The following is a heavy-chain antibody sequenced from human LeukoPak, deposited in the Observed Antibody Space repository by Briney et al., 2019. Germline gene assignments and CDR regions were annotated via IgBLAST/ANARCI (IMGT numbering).Heavy chain of an antibody. J-gene: IGHJ5*02. D-gene: IGHD2-2*01. CDR2: ISYSGSA. CDR3: ARESDRYCTTTSCPNWYDP. Sequence: SETLSLTCTVSGGSVSSSSYYWGWIRQPPGKGLDWIGTISYSGSAYYNPSLKSRVTISVDASKNQFSLKLTSVTAADTAVYYCARESDRYCTTTSCPNWYDPWGQGTLVTVSS. V-gene: IGHV4-39*07. CDR1: GGSVSSSSYY.